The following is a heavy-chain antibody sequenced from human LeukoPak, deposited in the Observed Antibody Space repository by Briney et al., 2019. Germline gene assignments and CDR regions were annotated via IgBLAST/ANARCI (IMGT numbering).Heavy chain of an antibody. CDR3: TKLPSGWFEDF. CDR2: ISPSDDST. D-gene: IGHD6-19*01. V-gene: IGHV3-23*01. J-gene: IGHJ4*02. CDR1: GFTFKNYP. Sequence: GGSLRLSCAASGFTFKNYPLTWVRQAPGKGLEWVSAISPSDDSTFYEDSVIGRFTFSRASSKSTLYLQLNILRIKGTAPSYCTKLPSGWFEDFWGQGTLVTVSS.